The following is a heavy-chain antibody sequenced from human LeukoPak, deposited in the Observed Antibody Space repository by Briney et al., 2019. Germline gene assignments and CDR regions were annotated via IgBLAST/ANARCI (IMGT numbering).Heavy chain of an antibody. CDR3: TVTTGDY. Sequence: PGGSLRLSCAASGFRAADYGMSWARQAPGKGLEWVGFIRGDEYGGTTDYVASVRGRFTISRDETKNIVSLQMNDLKMEDSAVYYCTVTTGDYWGQGTRVIVSS. CDR1: GFRAADYG. V-gene: IGHV3-49*04. J-gene: IGHJ4*01. CDR2: IRGDEYGGTT. D-gene: IGHD4-11*01.